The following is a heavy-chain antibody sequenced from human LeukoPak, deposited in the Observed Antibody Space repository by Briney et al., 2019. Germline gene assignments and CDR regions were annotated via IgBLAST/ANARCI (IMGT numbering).Heavy chain of an antibody. Sequence: GGSLRLSCAASGFTFDDYGMTWVRQDPGRRLEWVSTVDWSGGRTSYADSVKGRFTISRDNAKNSLYLQMNSLRAEDTALYFCVRSRSYYFDYWGQGTLATVSS. CDR3: VRSRSYYFDY. CDR2: VDWSGGRT. V-gene: IGHV3-20*04. J-gene: IGHJ4*02. CDR1: GFTFDDYG. D-gene: IGHD1-26*01.